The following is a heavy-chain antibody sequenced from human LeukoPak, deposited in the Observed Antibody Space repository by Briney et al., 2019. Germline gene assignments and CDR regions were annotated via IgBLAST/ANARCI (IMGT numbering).Heavy chain of an antibody. CDR3: AKDSKGSYGQPKYYYYGMDV. Sequence: PGGSLRLSCAASGFTFDDYAMHWVRQAPGKGLEWVSGISWNSGSIGYADSVKGRFTISRDNAKNSLYLQMNSLRAEDTALYYCAKDSKGSYGQPKYYYYGMDVWGQGTTVTVSS. CDR2: ISWNSGSI. V-gene: IGHV3-9*01. J-gene: IGHJ6*02. CDR1: GFTFDDYA. D-gene: IGHD5-18*01.